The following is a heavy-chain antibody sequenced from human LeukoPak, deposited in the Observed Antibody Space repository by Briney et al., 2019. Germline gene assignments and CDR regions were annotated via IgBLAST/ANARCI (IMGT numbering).Heavy chain of an antibody. Sequence: GGSLRLSCAASGFTFSSYAMSWVRQAPGKGLEWVSGISGSGGSTDYADSVKGRFTISRDNSKNTLYLQMNSLRAEDTAVYYCAKASQYYDILTGYSATHYFDHWGQGTLVTVSS. J-gene: IGHJ4*02. D-gene: IGHD3-9*01. CDR3: AKASQYYDILTGYSATHYFDH. CDR2: ISGSGGST. CDR1: GFTFSSYA. V-gene: IGHV3-23*01.